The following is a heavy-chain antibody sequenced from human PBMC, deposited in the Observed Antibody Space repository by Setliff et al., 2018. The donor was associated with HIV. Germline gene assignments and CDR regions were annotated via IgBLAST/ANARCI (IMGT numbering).Heavy chain of an antibody. CDR1: GGSFSGYF. D-gene: IGHD6-19*01. Sequence: PSETLSLTCAVYGGSFSGYFWSWIRQSPGKGLQWIGEINHSGSTTYNPSLKSRVTISVDTSKNQFSLKLSAVTAADTALYYCARSGALATSTRSPFDYWGHGNQVTVSS. V-gene: IGHV4-34*01. J-gene: IGHJ4*01. CDR3: ARSGALATSTRSPFDY. CDR2: INHSGST.